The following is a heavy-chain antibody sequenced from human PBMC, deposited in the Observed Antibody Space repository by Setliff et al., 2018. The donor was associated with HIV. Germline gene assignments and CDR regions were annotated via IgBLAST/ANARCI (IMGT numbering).Heavy chain of an antibody. CDR3: ARAMRGVVVTNMYYYYGMDV. J-gene: IGHJ6*02. CDR2: VYHSGST. CDR1: GDSISSVSYS. D-gene: IGHD2-21*02. Sequence: PSETLSLTCTVSGDSISSVSYSWGWIRQPPGKGLEWIGSVYHSGSTYYNPSLKSRVTISVDTSKNQFSLKLSSVTAADTAVYYCARAMRGVVVTNMYYYYGMDVWGQGTTVTVSS. V-gene: IGHV4-39*07.